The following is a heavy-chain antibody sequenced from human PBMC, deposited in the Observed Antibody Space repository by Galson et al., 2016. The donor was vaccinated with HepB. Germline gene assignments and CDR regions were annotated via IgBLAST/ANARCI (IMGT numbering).Heavy chain of an antibody. CDR2: INNDSGYT. D-gene: IGHD2-21*02. Sequence: SCKASGYTFTSYAVQWVRRAPGQGLEWMGWINNDSGYTKYSQKFQGRVTITRDTSSRTAYLELSRLTSEDTAVYYCVKGPFEGGDVYWGQGTLVTVSS. J-gene: IGHJ4*02. V-gene: IGHV1-3*04. CDR1: GYTFTSYA. CDR3: VKGPFEGGDVY.